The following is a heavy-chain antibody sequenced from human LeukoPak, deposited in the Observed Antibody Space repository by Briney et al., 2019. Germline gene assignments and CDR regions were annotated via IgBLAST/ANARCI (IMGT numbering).Heavy chain of an antibody. D-gene: IGHD4-23*01. Sequence: SETLSLTCTVSGGSISSGGYYWSWIRQHPGKGLEWIGYIYYSGSTYYNPSLKSRVTISVDTSKNQFPLKLSSVTAADTAVYYCARDLSDYGGSNWFDPWGQGTLVTVSS. J-gene: IGHJ5*02. V-gene: IGHV4-31*03. CDR1: GGSISSGGYY. CDR3: ARDLSDYGGSNWFDP. CDR2: IYYSGST.